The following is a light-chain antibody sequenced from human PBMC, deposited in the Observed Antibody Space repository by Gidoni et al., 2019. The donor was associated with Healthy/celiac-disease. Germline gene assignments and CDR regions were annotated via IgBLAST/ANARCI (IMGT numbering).Light chain of an antibody. CDR3: QQRYSTSPT. CDR2: AAS. Sequence: DIQLTQSPSSLSASVGDRVTITCRASQSISSYLNWYQQKPGKAAKILIDAASRLQSGVQTRFSGSGSGTDVTLTISSRQPEDFATYYCQQRYSTSPTFGQGTKVEIK. V-gene: IGKV1-39*01. J-gene: IGKJ1*01. CDR1: QSISSY.